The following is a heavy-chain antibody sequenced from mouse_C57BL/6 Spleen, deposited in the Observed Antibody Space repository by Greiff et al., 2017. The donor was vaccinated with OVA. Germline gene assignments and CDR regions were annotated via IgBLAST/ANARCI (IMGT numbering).Heavy chain of an antibody. D-gene: IGHD2-4*01. J-gene: IGHJ2*01. V-gene: IGHV1-19*01. CDR3: ARDYDLIFDY. CDR1: GYTFTDYY. CDR2: INPYNGGT. Sequence: VQLQQSGPVLVKPGASVKMSCKASGYTFTDYYMNLVKQSHGKSLEWIGVINPYNGGTSYNQKFKGKATLTVDKSSSTAYMELNSLTSEDSAVYYCARDYDLIFDYWGQGTTLTVSS.